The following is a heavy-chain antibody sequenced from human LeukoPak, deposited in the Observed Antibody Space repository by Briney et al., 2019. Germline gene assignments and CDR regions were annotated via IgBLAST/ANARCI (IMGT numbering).Heavy chain of an antibody. CDR3: AKAGARYSHRSGQYAFDV. Sequence: SETLSLTCTVSGDSLSSTGYYWGWIRQPPGTGLEWSVTIYYSGSTYSNPSRKSRVTMYEDTSRIQFSLRLKSVNAADTTVYYSAKAGARYSHRSGQYAFDVWGQGTMVTVSS. D-gene: IGHD3-22*01. V-gene: IGHV4-39*01. J-gene: IGHJ3*01. CDR2: IYYSGST. CDR1: GDSLSSTGYY.